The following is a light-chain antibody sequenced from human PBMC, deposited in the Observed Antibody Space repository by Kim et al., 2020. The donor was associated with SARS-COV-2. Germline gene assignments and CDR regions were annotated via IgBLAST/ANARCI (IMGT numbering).Light chain of an antibody. CDR2: GNH. Sequence: QRVNISCTGSSSNIGAGFGVHWYQQVPGTAPKLLIFGNHNHPSGVPDRFSGSKSGTSASLAISGLQVEDEADYYCQSYDSSLSGSVFGGGTQLTVL. J-gene: IGLJ3*02. CDR1: SSNIGAGFG. V-gene: IGLV1-40*01. CDR3: QSYDSSLSGSV.